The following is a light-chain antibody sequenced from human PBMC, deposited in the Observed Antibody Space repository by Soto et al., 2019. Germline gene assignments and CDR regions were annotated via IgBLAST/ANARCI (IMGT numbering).Light chain of an antibody. CDR3: PQYGSSLT. V-gene: IGKV3-20*01. J-gene: IGKJ4*01. CDR2: GAS. CDR1: QSVSSSY. Sequence: EIVLTQSPGTLSLSAGERATLSCRAGQSVSSSYLAWYQQKPGQAPRLLIYGASSRATGIPDRFSGSGSGTDFTLAISRLEPEDFAVYYCPQYGSSLTFGAGTKVDIK.